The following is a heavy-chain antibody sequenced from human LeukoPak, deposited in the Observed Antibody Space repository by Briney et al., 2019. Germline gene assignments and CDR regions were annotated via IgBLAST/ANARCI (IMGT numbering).Heavy chain of an antibody. CDR2: ISYDGSNK. Sequence: GRSLRLSCAASGFTFSSYGMHWVRQAPGKGREWVAVISYDGSNKYYADSVKGRFTISRDNSKNTLYLQMNSLRAEDTAVYYCAKDGSSGWYPSYWGQGTLVTVSS. J-gene: IGHJ4*02. V-gene: IGHV3-30*18. CDR3: AKDGSSGWYPSY. CDR1: GFTFSSYG. D-gene: IGHD6-19*01.